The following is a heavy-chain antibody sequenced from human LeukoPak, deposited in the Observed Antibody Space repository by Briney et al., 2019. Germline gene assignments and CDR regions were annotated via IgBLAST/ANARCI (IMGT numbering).Heavy chain of an antibody. J-gene: IGHJ4*02. CDR1: GGPISSYY. V-gene: IGHV4-59*01. D-gene: IGHD6-19*01. CDR3: ARRRAGTVLDY. CDR2: IYYSGST. Sequence: PSETLSLTCTVSGGPISSYYWSWIRQPPGKGLEWIGYIYYSGSTNYNPSLKSRVTISVDTSKNQFSLKLNSVTAADTAVYYCARRRAGTVLDYWGQGTLVTVSS.